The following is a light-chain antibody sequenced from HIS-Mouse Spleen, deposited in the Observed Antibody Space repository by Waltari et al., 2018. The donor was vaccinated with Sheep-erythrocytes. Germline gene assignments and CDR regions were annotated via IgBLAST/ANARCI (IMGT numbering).Light chain of an antibody. CDR3: CSYAGSSTPWV. CDR2: EGS. V-gene: IGLV2-23*01. J-gene: IGLJ3*02. CDR1: SSDVGRYNL. Sequence: QSALTQPASVSGSPGQSITISCTGTSSDVGRYNLFSWYQQHPGKAPKLMIYEGSKRPSWVSNRFSGSKCGNTASLTISGLQAEDEADYYCCSYAGSSTPWVFGGGTKLTVL.